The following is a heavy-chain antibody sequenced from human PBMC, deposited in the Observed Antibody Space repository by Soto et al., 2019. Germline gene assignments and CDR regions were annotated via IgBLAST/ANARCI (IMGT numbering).Heavy chain of an antibody. V-gene: IGHV1-18*01. CDR2: ISAYNGNT. D-gene: IGHD3-3*01. J-gene: IGHJ5*02. CDR1: GYTFTSYG. Sequence: GASVKVSCKASGYTFTSYGISWVRQAPGQRLEWMGWISAYNGNTNYAQKLQGRVTMTTDTSTSTAYMELRSLRSDDTAVYYCARDPNYDCWSGHNWFDPWGQGTLVTVSS. CDR3: ARDPNYDCWSGHNWFDP.